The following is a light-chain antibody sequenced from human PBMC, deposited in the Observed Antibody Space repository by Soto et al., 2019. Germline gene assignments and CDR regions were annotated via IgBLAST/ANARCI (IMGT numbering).Light chain of an antibody. V-gene: IGLV2-14*01. Sequence: QSALPQPASVSGSPGHSIAISCTGTSSDVGGYNYVSWYQQHPGKAPKLMVYDVSNRPSWVSNRFSGSKSGNTASLTISGLQAEDEADYYCSSYTSSSTYVFGTGTKVTVL. CDR1: SSDVGGYNY. CDR2: DVS. J-gene: IGLJ1*01. CDR3: SSYTSSSTYV.